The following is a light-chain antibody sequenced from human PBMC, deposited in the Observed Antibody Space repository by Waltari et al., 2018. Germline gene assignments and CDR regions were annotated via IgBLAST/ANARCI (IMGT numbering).Light chain of an antibody. CDR3: SSYTSSSTLV. J-gene: IGLJ3*02. V-gene: IGLV2-14*01. Sequence: QSALTQPASVSGSPGQSITISCTGTSSDVGGYNYVSWYQQHPGKGPKLMIYDVSNRPSGVSNRFSGSKSGNTASLTISRLQAEDEADYYCSSYTSSSTLVFGGGTKLTVL. CDR1: SSDVGGYNY. CDR2: DVS.